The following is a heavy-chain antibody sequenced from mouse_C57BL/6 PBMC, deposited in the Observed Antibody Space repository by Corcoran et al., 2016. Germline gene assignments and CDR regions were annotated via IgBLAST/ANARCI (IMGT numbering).Heavy chain of an antibody. J-gene: IGHJ4*01. CDR3: ARGGGNSYAMDY. D-gene: IGHD2-1*01. CDR1: GYAFSSYW. CDR2: IYPGDGDT. V-gene: IGHV1-80*01. Sequence: QVQLQQSGAELVKPGASVKISCKASGYAFSSYWMNWVKQRPGKGLEWIGQIYPGDGDTNYNGKFKGKATLTADKSSSTAYMQLSSLTSEDSAVYFCARGGGNSYAMDYWGQGTSVTVSS.